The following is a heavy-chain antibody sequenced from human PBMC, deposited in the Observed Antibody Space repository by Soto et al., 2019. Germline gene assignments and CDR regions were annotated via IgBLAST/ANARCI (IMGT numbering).Heavy chain of an antibody. CDR3: ARVFGVVSNFDY. Sequence: QVQLQESGPGLVKPSQTLSLTCTVSGGSISSGDYYWRWIRQPPGKGLAWIGYIYYSGSTYYNPSLQSRVTIAVDTSMNQFSLKLSSVTAADTAVYCCARVFGVVSNFDYWGQGTLVTVSS. V-gene: IGHV4-30-4*01. CDR1: GGSISSGDYY. CDR2: IYYSGST. J-gene: IGHJ4*02. D-gene: IGHD3-3*01.